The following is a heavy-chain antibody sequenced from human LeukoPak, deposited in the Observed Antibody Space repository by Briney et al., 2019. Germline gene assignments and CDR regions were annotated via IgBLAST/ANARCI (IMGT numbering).Heavy chain of an antibody. CDR3: ARDLFKPYYDFWSGVDI. D-gene: IGHD3-3*01. CDR1: GGSISSYY. J-gene: IGHJ3*02. Sequence: SETLSLTCTVSGGSISSYYWSWIRQPAGKGLEWIGRIYTSGSTNYNPSLKSRVTMSVDTSKNQFSLKLGSVTAADTAVYYCARDLFKPYYDFWSGVDIWGQGTMVTVSS. V-gene: IGHV4-4*07. CDR2: IYTSGST.